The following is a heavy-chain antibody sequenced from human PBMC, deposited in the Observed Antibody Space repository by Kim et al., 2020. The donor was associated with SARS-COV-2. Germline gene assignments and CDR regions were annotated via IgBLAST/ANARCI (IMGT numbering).Heavy chain of an antibody. D-gene: IGHD6-13*01. V-gene: IGHV3-33*01. CDR2: IWYDGINK. J-gene: IGHJ4*01. CDR3: ARVRNIIAAAGPFDY. Sequence: GGSLRLSCAASGFTFSSYGMHWVRQAPGKGLEWVAVIWYDGINKYYADSVKGRFTISRDNSKNTLHLQMNSLRAEDTSVYYCARVRNIIAAAGPFDYWGHPTLLTLSS. CDR1: GFTFSSYG.